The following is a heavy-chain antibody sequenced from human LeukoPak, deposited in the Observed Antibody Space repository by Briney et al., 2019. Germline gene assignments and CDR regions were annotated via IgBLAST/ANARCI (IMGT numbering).Heavy chain of an antibody. Sequence: SETLSLTCAVYGGSFSGYYWSWIRQPPGKGLEWIGEINHSGSTNYNPSLKSRVTISVDTSKNQFSLKLSSVTAADTAVYYCARGHSFWSGFFDYWGQGTLVTVSS. D-gene: IGHD3-3*01. V-gene: IGHV4-34*01. J-gene: IGHJ4*02. CDR1: GGSFSGYY. CDR2: INHSGST. CDR3: ARGHSFWSGFFDY.